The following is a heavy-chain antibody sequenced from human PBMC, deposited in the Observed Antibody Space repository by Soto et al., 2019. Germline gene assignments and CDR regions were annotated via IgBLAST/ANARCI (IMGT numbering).Heavy chain of an antibody. V-gene: IGHV3-23*01. CDR1: GFTFSSYA. D-gene: IGHD7-27*01. CDR3: AKDRTVNHWGWRGDFAY. Sequence: EVQLLESGGGLVQPGGSLRLSCAASGFTFSSYAMSWVRQAPGKGLEWVSAISGSGGSTYYADSVKGRFTISRDNSKNTVYLQMNSLRAEDTAVYYCAKDRTVNHWGWRGDFAYWGQGTLVTVSS. J-gene: IGHJ4*02. CDR2: ISGSGGST.